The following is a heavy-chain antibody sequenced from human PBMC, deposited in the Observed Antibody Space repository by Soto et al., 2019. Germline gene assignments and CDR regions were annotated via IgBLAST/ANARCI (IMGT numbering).Heavy chain of an antibody. CDR2: IRSKANSYAD. D-gene: IGHD6-13*01. Sequence: GGSLRLSCAASGFTFSGSAMHWVRQASGKGLEWVGRIRSKANSYADAYAASGKGRFTISRDDSKNMAYLQMNSLKTEETAVYYCTSRQQLVREDSQSFYMDVWGKGTTVTVSS. J-gene: IGHJ6*03. CDR3: TSRQQLVREDSQSFYMDV. CDR1: GFTFSGSA. V-gene: IGHV3-73*01.